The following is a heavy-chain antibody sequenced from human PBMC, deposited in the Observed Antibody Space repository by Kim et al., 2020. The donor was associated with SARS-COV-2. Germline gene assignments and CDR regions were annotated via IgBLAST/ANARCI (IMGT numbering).Heavy chain of an antibody. CDR3: TRRIVGADQAHFDY. J-gene: IGHJ4*02. D-gene: IGHD1-26*01. Sequence: GGSLRLSCTASGFTFGDYAMSWFRQAPGKGLEWVGFIRSKAYGGTTEYAASVKGRFTISRDDSKSIAYLQMNSLKTEDTAVYYCTRRIVGADQAHFDYWGQGTLVTVSS. V-gene: IGHV3-49*03. CDR2: IRSKAYGGTT. CDR1: GFTFGDYA.